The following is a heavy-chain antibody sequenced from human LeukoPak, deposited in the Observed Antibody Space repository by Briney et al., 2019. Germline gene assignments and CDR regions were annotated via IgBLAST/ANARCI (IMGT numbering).Heavy chain of an antibody. V-gene: IGHV3-15*01. CDR1: GFLFSTYW. CDR2: IKSKTDGGTT. D-gene: IGHD1-20*01. CDR3: TTDRRGITGILTVGWFDP. Sequence: GGSLRLSCGASGFLFSTYWMTWVRQAPGKGLEWVGRIKSKTDGGTTDYAAPVKGRFTISRDDSKNTLYLQMNSLKTEDTAVYYCTTDRRGITGILTVGWFDPWGQGTLVTVSS. J-gene: IGHJ5*02.